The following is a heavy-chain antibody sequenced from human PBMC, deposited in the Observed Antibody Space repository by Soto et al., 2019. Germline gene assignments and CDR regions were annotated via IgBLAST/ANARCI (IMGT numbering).Heavy chain of an antibody. D-gene: IGHD6-6*01. J-gene: IGHJ3*02. V-gene: IGHV3-74*01. CDR1: GFTFSSYW. CDR2: INSDGSST. CDR3: ASPHGSSSGAFDI. Sequence: GGSLRLSCAASGFTFSSYWMHWVRQAPGKGLVWVSRINSDGSSTSYADSVKGRFTISRDNAKNTLYLQMNSLRAEDTAVYYCASPHGSSSGAFDIWGQGTMVTVSS.